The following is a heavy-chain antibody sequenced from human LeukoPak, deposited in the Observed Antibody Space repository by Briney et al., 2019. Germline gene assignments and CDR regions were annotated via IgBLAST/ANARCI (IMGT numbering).Heavy chain of an antibody. CDR2: INHSGST. Sequence: SETLSLTCAVYGGSFSGYYWSWIRQPPGKGLEWTGEINHSGSTNYNPSLKSRVTISVDTSKNQFSLKLSSVTAADTAVYYCARRYLMATIFHYWGQGTLVTVSS. J-gene: IGHJ4*02. CDR3: ARRYLMATIFHY. V-gene: IGHV4-34*01. D-gene: IGHD5-24*01. CDR1: GGSFSGYY.